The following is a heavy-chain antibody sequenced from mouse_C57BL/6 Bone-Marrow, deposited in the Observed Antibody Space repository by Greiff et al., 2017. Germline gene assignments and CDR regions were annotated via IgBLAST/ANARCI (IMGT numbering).Heavy chain of an antibody. CDR1: GYTFTTYP. D-gene: IGHD2-1*01. Sequence: QVHVKQSGAELVKPGASVKMSCKASGYTFTTYPIEWMKQNHGKSLEWIGNFHPYNDDTKYNEKFKGKATLTVEKSSSTVYLELSRLTSDDSAVYYGARGGNYGGYYFDYWCQGTTLTVSS. CDR2: FHPYNDDT. V-gene: IGHV1-47*01. J-gene: IGHJ2*01. CDR3: ARGGNYGGYYFDY.